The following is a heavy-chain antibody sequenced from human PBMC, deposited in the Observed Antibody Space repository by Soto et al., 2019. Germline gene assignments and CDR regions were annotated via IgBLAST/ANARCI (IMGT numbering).Heavy chain of an antibody. CDR3: ARVPHYYDSSGYP. Sequence: GGSLRLSCAASGFTFSGDWMHWVRQAAGKGLVWVSRINMDGSSTNYADSVKGRFTISRDNSKNTLYLQMNSLRAEDTAVYYCARVPHYYDSSGYPWGQGTLVTVSS. CDR1: GFTFSGDW. V-gene: IGHV3-74*01. D-gene: IGHD3-22*01. CDR2: INMDGSST. J-gene: IGHJ5*02.